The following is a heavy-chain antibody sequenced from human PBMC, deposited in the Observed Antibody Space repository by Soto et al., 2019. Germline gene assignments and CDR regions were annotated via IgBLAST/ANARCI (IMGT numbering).Heavy chain of an antibody. CDR1: GDSITTNSYY. J-gene: IGHJ4*02. D-gene: IGHD3-3*01. CDR3: ARLDFPADC. CDR2: IYYSGST. V-gene: IGHV4-39*01. Sequence: QLQVQESGPGLVKPSETLSLTCTVSGDSITTNSYYWGWIRQPPGKGLEWIGSIYYSGSTDYNPSHXTRSTXXVDPSKNQFSLKLSYVTAADTAVDYWARLDFPADCWGQGTLVTVSS.